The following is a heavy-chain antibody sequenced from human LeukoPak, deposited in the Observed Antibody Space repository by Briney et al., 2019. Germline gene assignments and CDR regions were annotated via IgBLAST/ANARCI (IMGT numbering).Heavy chain of an antibody. CDR1: GGSISSSSYY. J-gene: IGHJ5*01. CDR2: IYYSGST. CDR3: ARHGSRYSSGWFDY. D-gene: IGHD6-19*01. Sequence: PSETLSLTCTVPGGSISSSSYYSGWSRQPPGKGLEWIGSIYYSGSTYYNPSLKSRVTISVDTSKNQFSLKLSSVTAADTAVYYCARHGSRYSSGWFDYWGQGTLVTVSS. V-gene: IGHV4-39*01.